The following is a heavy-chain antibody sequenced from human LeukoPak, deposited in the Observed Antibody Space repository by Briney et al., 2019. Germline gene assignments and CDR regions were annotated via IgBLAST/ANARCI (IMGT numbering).Heavy chain of an antibody. CDR2: IGSNGDDK. CDR3: ARDLDGDEDFDY. CDR1: GFTFSSFA. D-gene: IGHD5-24*01. Sequence: GGSLRLSCAASGFTFSSFAMSWVRQAPGKGLEWLSYIGSNGDDKLYADSVKGRFTISRDDAKNSVYLQMNILRDEDTALYYCARDLDGDEDFDYWGQGTLVTVSS. J-gene: IGHJ4*02. V-gene: IGHV3-21*01.